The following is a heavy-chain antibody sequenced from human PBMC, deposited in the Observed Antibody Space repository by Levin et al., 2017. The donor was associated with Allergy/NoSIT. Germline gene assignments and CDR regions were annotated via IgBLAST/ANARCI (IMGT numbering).Heavy chain of an antibody. CDR2: IRSKAYGETT. CDR1: GFTFGDYT. Sequence: KPGGSLRLSCTTSGFTFGDYTMSWFRQAPGKRLEWLGFIRSKAYGETTEYAASVKGTFSISRDDSKSIAYLQMHSLNTEDTALYYCARSRAPGGYDDAFDVWGQGTMVTVSS. V-gene: IGHV3-49*05. J-gene: IGHJ3*01. D-gene: IGHD5-12*01. CDR3: ARSRAPGGYDDAFDV.